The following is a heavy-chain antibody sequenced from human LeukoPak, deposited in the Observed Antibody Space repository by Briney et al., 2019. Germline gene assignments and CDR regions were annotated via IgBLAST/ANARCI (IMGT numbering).Heavy chain of an antibody. Sequence: SETLSLTCAVYGGSFSGYYWSWIRQPPGKGLEWIGEINHSGSTNYNPSLKSRVTISVDTSKNQFSLKLNSVTAADTAVYYCARATGEYDSSGYYLKGPYYFDYWGQGTLVTVSS. V-gene: IGHV4-34*01. CDR2: INHSGST. D-gene: IGHD3-22*01. CDR1: GGSFSGYY. CDR3: ARATGEYDSSGYYLKGPYYFDY. J-gene: IGHJ4*02.